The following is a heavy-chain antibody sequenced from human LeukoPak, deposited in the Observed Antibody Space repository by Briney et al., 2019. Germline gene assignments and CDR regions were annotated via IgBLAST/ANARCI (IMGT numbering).Heavy chain of an antibody. CDR2: ISNCGSTL. Sequence: PGGSLRLSCAASGFTFSDYCMSWIRPAPGKGLEWVSYISNCGSTLYYADCVKGRFTISRDNAKNSRYLQKNSLRAEDTAVYYCGRGGAMVINYWGQGTLVTVSS. D-gene: IGHD5-18*01. CDR3: GRGGAMVINY. V-gene: IGHV3-11*01. J-gene: IGHJ4*02. CDR1: GFTFSDYC.